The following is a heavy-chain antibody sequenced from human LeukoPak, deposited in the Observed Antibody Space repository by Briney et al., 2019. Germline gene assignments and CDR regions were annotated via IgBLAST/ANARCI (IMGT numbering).Heavy chain of an antibody. Sequence: GGSLRLSCVASGFTLRNYGMSWVRQAPGKGLEWVSAISVSGRSTYYADSVKGRFTISRDNAKNSLYLQMNSLRAEDTAVYYCARGRYCSGGSCNQYFQHWGQGTLVTVSS. J-gene: IGHJ1*01. CDR1: GFTLRNYG. CDR2: ISVSGRST. V-gene: IGHV3-23*01. CDR3: ARGRYCSGGSCNQYFQH. D-gene: IGHD2-15*01.